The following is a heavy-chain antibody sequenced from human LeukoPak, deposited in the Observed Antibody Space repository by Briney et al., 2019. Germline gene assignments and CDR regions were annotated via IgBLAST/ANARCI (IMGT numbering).Heavy chain of an antibody. D-gene: IGHD2-21*02. J-gene: IGHJ4*02. CDR3: ARDMAVVVTAMSFDY. V-gene: IGHV3-48*02. Sequence: GGSLRLSCGASGFTFSSYWMHWVRQAPGKGLEWVSYISSSSSTIYYADSVKGRFTISRDNAKNSLYLQMNSLRDEDTAVYYCARDMAVVVTAMSFDYWGQGTLVTVSS. CDR2: ISSSSSTI. CDR1: GFTFSSYW.